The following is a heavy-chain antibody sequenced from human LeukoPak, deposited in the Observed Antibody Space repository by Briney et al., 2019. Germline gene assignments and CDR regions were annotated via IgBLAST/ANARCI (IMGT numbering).Heavy chain of an antibody. V-gene: IGHV4-31*03. CDR1: GGSISSGGYY. D-gene: IGHD6-13*01. J-gene: IGHJ6*02. Sequence: SETLSLTCTVSGGSISSGGYYWSWIRQHPGKGLEWIGYIYYSGSTYYNPSLKSRVTISVDTSKNQFSLKLSSVTAADTAVYYCARGEGSSWSFVYYYYGMDVWGQGTTVTVSS. CDR2: IYYSGST. CDR3: ARGEGSSWSFVYYYYGMDV.